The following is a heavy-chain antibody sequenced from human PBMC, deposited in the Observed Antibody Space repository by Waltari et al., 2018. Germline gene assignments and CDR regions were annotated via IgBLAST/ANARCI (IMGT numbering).Heavy chain of an antibody. CDR3: ASGGGDYSDY. CDR1: GFTFSSSS. V-gene: IGHV3-21*01. Sequence: EVQLVESGGGLVKPGGSLRLSCAASGFTFSSSSMNWVRQAPGKGLEWVSSISSSSSYIYYADSVKGRFTISRDNAKNSLYLQMNSLRAEDTAVYYCASGGGDYSDYWGQGTLVTVSS. J-gene: IGHJ4*02. D-gene: IGHD3-3*01. CDR2: ISSSSSYI.